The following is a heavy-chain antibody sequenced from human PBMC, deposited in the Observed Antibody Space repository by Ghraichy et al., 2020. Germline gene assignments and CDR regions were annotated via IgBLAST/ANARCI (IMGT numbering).Heavy chain of an antibody. CDR3: ARSARYSYGLGPFDY. D-gene: IGHD5-18*01. CDR1: GGSISSYY. J-gene: IGHJ4*02. Sequence: SETLSLTCTVSGGSISSYYWSWIRQPPGKGLEWIGYIYYSGSTNYNPSLKSRVTISVDTSKNQFSLKLSSVTAADTAVYYCARSARYSYGLGPFDYWGQGTLVTVSS. CDR2: IYYSGST. V-gene: IGHV4-59*08.